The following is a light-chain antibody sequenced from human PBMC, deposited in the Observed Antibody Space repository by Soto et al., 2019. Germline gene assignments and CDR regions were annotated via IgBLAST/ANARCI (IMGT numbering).Light chain of an antibody. CDR1: HFVASSY. Sequence: EIVLTQSPVTLSLSPGERATLSCSASHFVASSYVAWYQQKPGQAPRLLIYGASSRATGIPDRFSGSGSGTDFTLTISRLEPEDFAVYYCQQYGSSPGTFGQGTKVDIK. CDR2: GAS. CDR3: QQYGSSPGT. J-gene: IGKJ1*01. V-gene: IGKV3-20*01.